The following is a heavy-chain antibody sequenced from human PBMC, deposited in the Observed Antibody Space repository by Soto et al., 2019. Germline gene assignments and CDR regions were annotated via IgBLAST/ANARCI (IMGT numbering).Heavy chain of an antibody. V-gene: IGHV2-5*01. CDR2: IYWSGDE. CDR1: GFSFSTIGVG. CDR3: ARGLATLPVFAFDV. Sequence: ESGPTLVNPTQTLTLTCSFSGFSFSTIGVGVGWVRQPPGKALEWLALIYWSGDEHYRPSLKSRLTITKDTSKNQVVLIMTNMDPVDTATYYCARGLATLPVFAFDVWGQGTTVT. D-gene: IGHD6-6*01. J-gene: IGHJ3*01.